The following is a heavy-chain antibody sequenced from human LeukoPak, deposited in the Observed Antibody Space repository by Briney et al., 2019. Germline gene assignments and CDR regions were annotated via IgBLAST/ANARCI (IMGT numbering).Heavy chain of an antibody. CDR1: GYTFTSHY. Sequence: ASVKVSCKAPGYTFTSHYMHWVRQAPGQGLEWMGIINPSGGSTSYAQKFQGRVTMTRDMSTSTVYMELSSLRSEDTAVYYCARDERDYYYMDVWGKGTTVTVSS. J-gene: IGHJ6*03. CDR3: ARDERDYYYMDV. CDR2: INPSGGST. V-gene: IGHV1-46*01.